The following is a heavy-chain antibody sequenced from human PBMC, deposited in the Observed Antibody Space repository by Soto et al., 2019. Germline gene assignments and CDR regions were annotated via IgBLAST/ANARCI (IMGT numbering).Heavy chain of an antibody. CDR2: LTWNGGNK. J-gene: IGHJ4*02. CDR3: VRKAYGDSYDY. Sequence: EVRLVESGGRVVRPGESLRLSCAASGFIFDEYGMSWVRQAPGKGLEWVSGLTWNGGNKGYADSVKGRFTISRDNARNSLFLQMNSLRAEDTALYYCVRKAYGDSYDYWGQGTLVTVSS. D-gene: IGHD4-17*01. CDR1: GFIFDEYG. V-gene: IGHV3-20*04.